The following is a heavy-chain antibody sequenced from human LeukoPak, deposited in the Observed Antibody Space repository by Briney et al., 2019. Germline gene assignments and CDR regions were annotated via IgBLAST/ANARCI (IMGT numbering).Heavy chain of an antibody. J-gene: IGHJ6*02. CDR1: GFTFSRYW. V-gene: IGHV3-74*01. CDR3: ARDLLWFGESSWYYGMDV. Sequence: PGGSLRLSCAASGFTFSRYWMHWVRQAPGKGLVWVSPINSDGSSTSYADSVKGRFTISRDNAKNTLYLQMNSLRAEDTAVYYCARDLLWFGESSWYYGMDVWGQGTTVTVSS. CDR2: INSDGSST. D-gene: IGHD3-10*01.